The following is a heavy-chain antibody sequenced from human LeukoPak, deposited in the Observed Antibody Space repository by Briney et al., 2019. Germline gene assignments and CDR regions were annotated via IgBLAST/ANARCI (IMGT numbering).Heavy chain of an antibody. Sequence: GGSLRLSCAASGFTVSTNYMRWLRQAPGKGLEWVSVIYSGGNTYYPDSVKGRFTVSRDNSKNTLYLQMNSLTAEDTAVYYCVRGLDSFDIWGQGTMVTVSS. CDR3: VRGLDSFDI. CDR1: GFTVSTNY. V-gene: IGHV3-66*01. D-gene: IGHD2-2*03. CDR2: IYSGGNT. J-gene: IGHJ3*02.